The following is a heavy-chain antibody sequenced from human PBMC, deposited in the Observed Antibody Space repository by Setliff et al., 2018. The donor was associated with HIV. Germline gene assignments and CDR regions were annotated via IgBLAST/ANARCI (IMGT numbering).Heavy chain of an antibody. CDR3: ARAKTIGVSAVFFDP. CDR1: GGSMNSDSYS. J-gene: IGHJ5*02. V-gene: IGHV4-61*09. D-gene: IGHD3-3*01. Sequence: PSETLSLTCTVSGGSMNSDSYSWTWLRQHAGKGPELIGHIYVGGSVIYNPSLASRVTISMVPSKNQFSLDLSSVTAADTAKYYCARAKTIGVSAVFFDPWGQGRPVTVSS. CDR2: IYVGGSV.